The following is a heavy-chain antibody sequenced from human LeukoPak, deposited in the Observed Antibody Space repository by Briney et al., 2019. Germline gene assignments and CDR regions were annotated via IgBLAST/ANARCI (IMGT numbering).Heavy chain of an antibody. CDR1: GFTFSNYA. V-gene: IGHV3-30*04. CDR2: ISYDGSYK. CDR3: AELGITMIGGV. Sequence: GRSLRLSCAASGFTFSNYALHWVRQAPGKGLEWVAVISYDGSYKYYADSVKGRFTISRDNSKDTLYVQMNSLRAEDTAVYYCAELGITMIGGVWGKGTTVTISS. D-gene: IGHD3-10*02. J-gene: IGHJ6*04.